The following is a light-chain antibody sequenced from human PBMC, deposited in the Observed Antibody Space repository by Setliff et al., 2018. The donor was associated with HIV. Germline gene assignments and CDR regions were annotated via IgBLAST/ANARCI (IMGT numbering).Light chain of an antibody. V-gene: IGLV2-14*03. CDR2: DVS. CDR3: SSYTSTNTLV. CDR1: SSDVGSYKY. Sequence: VLAQPASVSGSPGQSIAISCTGTSSDVGSYKYVSWYQQHPGKAPKLMIYDVSNRPSGVSNRFSGSKSGNTASLTISGLQAEDEADYYCSSYTSTNTLVFGGGTKVTVL. J-gene: IGLJ3*02.